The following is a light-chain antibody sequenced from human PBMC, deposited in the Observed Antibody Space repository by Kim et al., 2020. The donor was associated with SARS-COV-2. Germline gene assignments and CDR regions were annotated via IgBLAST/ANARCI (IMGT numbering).Light chain of an antibody. CDR1: NSNIGTNA. J-gene: IGLJ1*01. V-gene: IGLV1-36*01. Sequence: QSVLTQTPSVSEAPRQRVTISCSGGNSNIGTNAVHWYQQLPGKAPTLLIYDNDLLPSGVSDRFSGSKSGTSASLAISGLQSEDEADYYCAAWDDSLKGFVFGSGTKVTVL. CDR2: DND. CDR3: AAWDDSLKGFV.